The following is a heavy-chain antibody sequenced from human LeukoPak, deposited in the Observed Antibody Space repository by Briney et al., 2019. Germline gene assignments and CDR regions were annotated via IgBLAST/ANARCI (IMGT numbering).Heavy chain of an antibody. CDR1: GGSISSYY. D-gene: IGHD1-26*01. J-gene: IGHJ4*02. Sequence: SETLSLTCTVSGGSISSYYWSWIRQPPGKGLEWIGYIYYSGSTNYNPSLKSRVTISVDTSKNQFSLKLSSVTAADTAVYYCARVSEWELLRPNYYFDYWGQGTLVTVSS. CDR2: IYYSGST. CDR3: ARVSEWELLRPNYYFDY. V-gene: IGHV4-59*08.